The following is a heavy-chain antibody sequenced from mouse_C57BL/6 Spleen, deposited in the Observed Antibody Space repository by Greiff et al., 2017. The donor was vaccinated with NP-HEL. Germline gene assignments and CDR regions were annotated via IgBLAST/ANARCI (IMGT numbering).Heavy chain of an antibody. V-gene: IGHV1-76*01. CDR1: GYTFTDYY. CDR2: IYPGSGNT. CDR3: ARDWDLAWFAD. D-gene: IGHD4-1*01. J-gene: IGHJ3*01. Sequence: QVQLQQSGAELVRPGASVKLSCKASGYTFTDYYINWVKQRPGQGLEWIARIYPGSGNTYYNEKFKGKATLTAEKSSSTAYMQLSSLTSEDSAVYCCARDWDLAWFADWGQGTLVTVSA.